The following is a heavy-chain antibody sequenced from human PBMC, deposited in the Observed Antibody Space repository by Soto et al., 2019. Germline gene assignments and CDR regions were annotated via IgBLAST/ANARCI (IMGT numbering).Heavy chain of an antibody. J-gene: IGHJ4*02. D-gene: IGHD3-10*01. CDR3: ARDLVRGVIDY. CDR1: GCAFSSYG. Sequence: QVQLVESGGGGVQPGRALRLSCAASGCAFSSYGMHWVRQAPGKGLEWVAVIWYDGSNKYYADSVKGRFTISRDNSKNTLYLQMNSLRAEDTAVYYCARDLVRGVIDYWGQGTLVTVSS. CDR2: IWYDGSNK. V-gene: IGHV3-33*01.